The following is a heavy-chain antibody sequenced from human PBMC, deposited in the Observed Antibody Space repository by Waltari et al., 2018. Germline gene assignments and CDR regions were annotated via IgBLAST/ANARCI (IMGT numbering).Heavy chain of an antibody. CDR2: IRVSGGST. CDR3: AKQDYDFWSGPSNWFDP. CDR1: GFTFSSYA. Sequence: EVQLLESGGGLVQPGGSLRLSCAASGFTFSSYAMSWVRQAPGKGLEWVSAIRVSGGSTNYADSVKVRFTISRDNSKNTLYLQMNSLRAEDTAVYYWAKQDYDFWSGPSNWFDPWGQGTLVTVSS. V-gene: IGHV3-23*01. J-gene: IGHJ5*02. D-gene: IGHD3-3*01.